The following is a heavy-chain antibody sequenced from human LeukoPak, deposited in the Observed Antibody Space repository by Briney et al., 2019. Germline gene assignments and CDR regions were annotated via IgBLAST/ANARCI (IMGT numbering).Heavy chain of an antibody. CDR1: GFTFSDYN. J-gene: IGHJ4*02. V-gene: IGHV3-30*18. CDR2: ISYDGSNK. D-gene: IGHD4-17*01. Sequence: PGGSLRLSCAASGFTFSDYNMRWIRQAPGKGLEWVAVISYDGSNKYYADSVKGRFTISRDNSKNTLYLQMNSLRAEDTAVYYCAKDIKGGTTVTPRGYWGQGTLVTVSS. CDR3: AKDIKGGTTVTPRGY.